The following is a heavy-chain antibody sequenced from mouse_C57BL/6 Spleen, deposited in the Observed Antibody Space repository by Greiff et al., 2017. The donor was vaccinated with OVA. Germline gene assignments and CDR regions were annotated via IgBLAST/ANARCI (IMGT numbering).Heavy chain of an antibody. CDR2: ISSGSSTI. CDR1: GFTFSDYG. CDR3: ARSYYGSAEDYFDY. D-gene: IGHD1-1*01. J-gene: IGHJ2*01. V-gene: IGHV5-17*01. Sequence: EVQLVESGGGLVKPGGSLKLSCAASGFTFSDYGMHWVRQAPEKGLEWVAYISSGSSTIYYADTVKGRFTISRDNAKNTLFLQMTSLRSEDTAMYYCARSYYGSAEDYFDYWGQGTTLTVSS.